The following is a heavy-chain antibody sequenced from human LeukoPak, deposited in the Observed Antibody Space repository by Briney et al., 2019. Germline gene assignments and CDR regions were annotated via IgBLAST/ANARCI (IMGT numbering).Heavy chain of an antibody. V-gene: IGHV3-53*04. CDR1: GFTVSSNY. J-gene: IGHJ4*02. CDR2: IYSGGSI. CDR3: ARYSGSYYQYYFDY. D-gene: IGHD3-10*01. Sequence: GGSLRLSCAASGFTVSSNYMSWVRQAPGKGLEWVSVIYSGGSIYYADSVKGRFTISRHDSKNTLYLQMNSLRAEDTAVYYCARYSGSYYQYYFDYWAREPWSPSPQ.